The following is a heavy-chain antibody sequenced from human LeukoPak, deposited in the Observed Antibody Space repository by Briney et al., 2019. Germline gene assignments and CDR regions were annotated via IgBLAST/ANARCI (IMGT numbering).Heavy chain of an antibody. CDR3: ARVSSGWSMYYFDY. D-gene: IGHD6-19*01. J-gene: IGHJ4*02. Sequence: PSETLSLTCTVSGGSISSYYWSWIRQSAGKGLEWIGRIYTSGSTNYNPSLKSRVTMSVDTSKNQFSLKLSSVTAADTAVYYCARVSSGWSMYYFDYWGQGTLVTVSS. V-gene: IGHV4-4*07. CDR1: GGSISSYY. CDR2: IYTSGST.